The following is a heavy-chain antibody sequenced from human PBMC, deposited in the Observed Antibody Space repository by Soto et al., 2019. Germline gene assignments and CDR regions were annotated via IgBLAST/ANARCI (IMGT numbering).Heavy chain of an antibody. CDR1: GGTIRSSSYY. Sequence: SETLSLTCTVSGGTIRSSSYYWGWIRQPPGKGLEWIGSIYYSGSTYYNPSLKSRVTISVDTSKNQFSLKLSSVTAADTAVYYCASTEQWLVRDWFDPWGQGTLVTVSS. D-gene: IGHD6-19*01. CDR3: ASTEQWLVRDWFDP. J-gene: IGHJ5*02. V-gene: IGHV4-39*01. CDR2: IYYSGST.